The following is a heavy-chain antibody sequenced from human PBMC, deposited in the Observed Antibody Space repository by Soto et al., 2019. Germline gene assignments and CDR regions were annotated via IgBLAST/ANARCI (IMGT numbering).Heavy chain of an antibody. Sequence: QVQLQESGPGLVKPSETLSLTCTVSGGSISSYYWSWIRQPPGKGLEWVGYIYYSGCTKYNPSLKSRVTISVDTSKNQFSLKLSSVTAADTAVYYGARRYGSCFDYWGQGTLVTVSS. D-gene: IGHD5-18*01. CDR1: GGSISSYY. J-gene: IGHJ4*02. CDR3: ARRYGSCFDY. CDR2: IYYSGCT. V-gene: IGHV4-59*08.